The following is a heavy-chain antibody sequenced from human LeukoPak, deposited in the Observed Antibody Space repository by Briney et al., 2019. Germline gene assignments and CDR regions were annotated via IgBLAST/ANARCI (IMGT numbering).Heavy chain of an antibody. CDR2: IWFDGSNQ. CDR3: ARDDFAGDSSGYIDY. D-gene: IGHD3-22*01. CDR1: GFIFSNYG. V-gene: IGHV3-33*01. Sequence: GSSLRLSCAASGFIFSNYGMHWVRQATGKGLECVAVIWFDGSNQYHADAVKGRFTISRDNSKNTLYLQMSSLRAEDTALYYCARDDFAGDSSGYIDYWGQGTLVTVSS. J-gene: IGHJ4*02.